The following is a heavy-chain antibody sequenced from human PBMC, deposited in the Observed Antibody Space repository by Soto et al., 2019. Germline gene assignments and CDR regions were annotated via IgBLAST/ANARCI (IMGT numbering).Heavy chain of an antibody. J-gene: IGHJ4*02. CDR1: GGSISSYY. CDR3: ARGNVLYYFDY. CDR2: IYYSGST. Sequence: SETLSLTCTVSGGSISSYYWSWIRQPAVKGLEWIGYIYYSGSTNYNPSLKSRVTISVDTSKHQFSLKLSSVTAADTAVYYCARGNVLYYFDYWGQGTLVTVSS. V-gene: IGHV4-59*01.